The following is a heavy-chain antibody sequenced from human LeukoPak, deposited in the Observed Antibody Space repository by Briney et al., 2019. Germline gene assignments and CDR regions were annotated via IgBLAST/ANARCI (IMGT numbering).Heavy chain of an antibody. CDR2: IYYSGST. V-gene: IGHV4-31*03. D-gene: IGHD3-10*01. Sequence: PLSLTCTLSGRCISSGGCHCRWLRQHPGKGLEWPGYIYYSGSTYYNPSLKSRVTISVDTSKNQFSLKLSSVTAADTAVYYCARVRGVIKYNWFDPWGQGTLVTVSS. CDR3: ARVRGVIKYNWFDP. J-gene: IGHJ5*02. CDR1: GRCISSGGCH.